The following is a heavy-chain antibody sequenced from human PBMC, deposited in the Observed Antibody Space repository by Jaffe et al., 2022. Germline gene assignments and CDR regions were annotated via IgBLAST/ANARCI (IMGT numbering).Heavy chain of an antibody. D-gene: IGHD1-26*01. CDR1: GFTFSSYG. CDR2: IRYDGSNK. Sequence: QVQLVESGGGVVQPGGSLRLSCAASGFTFSSYGMHWVRQAPGKGLEWVAFIRYDGSNKYYADSVKGRFTISRDNSKNTLYLQMNSLRAEDTAVYYCAKDGYSVGATPHFDYWGQGTLVTVSS. J-gene: IGHJ4*02. CDR3: AKDGYSVGATPHFDY. V-gene: IGHV3-30*02.